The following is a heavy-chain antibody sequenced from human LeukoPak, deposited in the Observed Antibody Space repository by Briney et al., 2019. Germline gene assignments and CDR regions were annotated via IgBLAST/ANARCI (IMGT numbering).Heavy chain of an antibody. CDR2: VYYSGNT. Sequence: PSETLSLTCTVSGVSISGYYWSWIRQPPGKGLEWIGNVYYSGNTNYNPSLKSRVTISVDTSKNQFSLKLSSVTAADTAMYYCARDTAVALWGQGTLVTVSS. V-gene: IGHV4-59*01. D-gene: IGHD4-23*01. CDR1: GVSISGYY. CDR3: ARDTAVAL. J-gene: IGHJ4*02.